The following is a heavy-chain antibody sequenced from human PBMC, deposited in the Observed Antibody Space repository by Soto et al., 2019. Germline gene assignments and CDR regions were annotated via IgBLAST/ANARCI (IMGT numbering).Heavy chain of an antibody. CDR1: GGTFSSYA. D-gene: IGHD4-4*01. V-gene: IGHV1-69*13. CDR3: ARDDSDYGNDDL. J-gene: IGHJ5*02. CDR2: IIPIFGTA. Sequence: SVKVSCKASGGTFSSYAISWVRQAPGQGLEWMGGIIPIFGTANYAQKFQGRVTITADESTSTAYMELSSLRSEDTAVYYCARDDSDYGNDDLWGQGTLVTVSS.